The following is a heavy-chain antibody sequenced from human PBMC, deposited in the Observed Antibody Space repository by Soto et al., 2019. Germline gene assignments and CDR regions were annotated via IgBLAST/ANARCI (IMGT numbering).Heavy chain of an antibody. V-gene: IGHV4-34*01. CDR3: VRGASLNFDY. CDR2: INHRGST. D-gene: IGHD1-26*01. CDR1: GRSLSGYY. Sequence: SETMSLTCDVYGRSLSGYYWSWIRQPPGKGLEWIGEINHRGSTNYNPSLKSRFTISRDNAKNFLFLQMNSLRVEDTAFYYCVRGASLNFDYWGQGTLVTVSS. J-gene: IGHJ4*02.